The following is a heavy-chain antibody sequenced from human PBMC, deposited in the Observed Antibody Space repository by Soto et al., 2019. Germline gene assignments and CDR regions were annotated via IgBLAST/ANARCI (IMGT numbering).Heavy chain of an antibody. V-gene: IGHV3-23*01. J-gene: IGHJ4*02. Sequence: EVQLLESGGGLVQPGGSLRLSCAASGFTFSRYAMSWVRQAPGKGLEWVSAISGSGGSTYYADSVKGRFTISRDNSKNTLYLQMNSLRAEDTAVYYCAKDTYSNYVFDYWGQGTLVTVSS. CDR3: AKDTYSNYVFDY. CDR2: ISGSGGST. CDR1: GFTFSRYA. D-gene: IGHD4-4*01.